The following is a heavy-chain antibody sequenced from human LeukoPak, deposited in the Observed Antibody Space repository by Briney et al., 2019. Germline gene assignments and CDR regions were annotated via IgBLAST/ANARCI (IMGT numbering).Heavy chain of an antibody. V-gene: IGHV3-11*01. CDR1: RFTPREYN. CDR3: ARETVAGTFDY. J-gene: IGHJ4*02. CDR2: RSSTDGTI. D-gene: IGHD6-19*01. Sequence: RGSLRLSPGLARFTPREYNTTWSRQGPRKREEWGSDRSSTDGTINIAASVRGRFTVSWDNPKNTLYLHMSRLRAGDTPVYYFARETVAGTFDYWGQGVLVTASS.